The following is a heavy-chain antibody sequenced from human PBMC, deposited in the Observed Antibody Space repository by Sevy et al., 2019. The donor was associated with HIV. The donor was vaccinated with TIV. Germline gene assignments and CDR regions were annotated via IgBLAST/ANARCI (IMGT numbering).Heavy chain of an antibody. J-gene: IGHJ5*02. CDR1: GGSISSSSYY. CDR2: IYYSGST. D-gene: IGHD6-13*01. Sequence: SETLSLTCTVSGGSISSSSYYWGWIRQPPGKGLEWIGSIYYSGSTYYNPSLKSRVTISVDTSKNQFSLKLSSVTAADTAVYYCARRWLQQLVRAGWFDPWGQGTLVTVSS. CDR3: ARRWLQQLVRAGWFDP. V-gene: IGHV4-39*01.